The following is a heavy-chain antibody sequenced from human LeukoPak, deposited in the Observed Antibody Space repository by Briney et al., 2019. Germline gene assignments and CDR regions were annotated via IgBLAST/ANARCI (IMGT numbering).Heavy chain of an antibody. D-gene: IGHD2-2*02. CDR1: GGTFSSYA. Sequence: ASVKVSCKASGGTFSSYAISWVRQAPGQGLEWMGWINPNSGGTNYAQKFQGRVTMTRGTSISTAYMELSRLRSDDTAVYYCARVLDCSSTSCYTGYYYYYMDVWGKGTTVTVSS. CDR2: INPNSGGT. V-gene: IGHV1-2*02. J-gene: IGHJ6*03. CDR3: ARVLDCSSTSCYTGYYYYYMDV.